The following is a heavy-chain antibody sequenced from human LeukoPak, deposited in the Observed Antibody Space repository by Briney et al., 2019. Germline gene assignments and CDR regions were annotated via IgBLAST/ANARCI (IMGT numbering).Heavy chain of an antibody. CDR1: GFTSSDYY. Sequence: GGSLRLSCVASGFTSSDYYMSWIRQAPGKGLEWVSSISSISSTIYYADSVKGRFTISRDNSKNTLYLQMNSLRAEDTAVYYCAKGVVVAPDVTPFDYWGQGTLVTVSS. CDR3: AKGVVVAPDVTPFDY. D-gene: IGHD2-2*01. CDR2: ISSISSTI. V-gene: IGHV3-11*01. J-gene: IGHJ4*02.